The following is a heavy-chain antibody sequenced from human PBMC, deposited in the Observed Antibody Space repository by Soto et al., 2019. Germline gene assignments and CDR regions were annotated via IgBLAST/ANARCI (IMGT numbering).Heavy chain of an antibody. CDR3: ARESGVGHYDYVWGSYRYFDY. V-gene: IGHV1-69*13. Sequence: GASVKVSCKASGGTFSSYAISWVRQAPGQGLEWMGGIIPIFGTANYAQKFQGRVTITADESTSTAYMELSSLRSEDTAVYYCARESGVGHYDYVWGSYRYFDYWGQGTLVTSPQ. D-gene: IGHD3-16*02. J-gene: IGHJ4*02. CDR1: GGTFSSYA. CDR2: IIPIFGTA.